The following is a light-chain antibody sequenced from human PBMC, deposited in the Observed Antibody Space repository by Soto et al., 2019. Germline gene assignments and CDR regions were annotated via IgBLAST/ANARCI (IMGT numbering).Light chain of an antibody. CDR3: QQRSNWPPHT. J-gene: IGKJ5*01. V-gene: IGKV3-11*01. Sequence: EIVLTQSPATLSLSPGERATLSCRASQSVSSYLAWYQQKPGQAPRLLIYDASNRATVIPARFSGSGPGTDCTHTIRSLEPEDFAVYYCQQRSNWPPHTFGQGTRLEIK. CDR2: DAS. CDR1: QSVSSY.